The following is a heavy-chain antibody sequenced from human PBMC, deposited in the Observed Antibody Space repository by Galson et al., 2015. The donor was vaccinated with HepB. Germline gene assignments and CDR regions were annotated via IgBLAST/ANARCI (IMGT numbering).Heavy chain of an antibody. D-gene: IGHD6-13*01. J-gene: IGHJ4*02. V-gene: IGHV3-9*01. CDR2: ISWNSGSI. Sequence: SLRLSCAASGFTFDDYAMHWVRQAPGKGLEWVSGISWNSGSIGYADSVKGRFTISRDNAKNSLYLQMNSLRAEDTALYYCAKVFVPGIAAAALDYWGQGTLVTVSS. CDR1: GFTFDDYA. CDR3: AKVFVPGIAAAALDY.